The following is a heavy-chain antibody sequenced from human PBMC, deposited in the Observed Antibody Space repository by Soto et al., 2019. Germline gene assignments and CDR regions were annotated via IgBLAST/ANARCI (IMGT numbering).Heavy chain of an antibody. J-gene: IGHJ5*02. CDR2: IYYSGST. D-gene: IGHD3-10*01. CDR3: ARHYYGSGSYSTPNWFDP. Sequence: PSETLSLTCTVSGGSISSSNYYWAWIRQPPGKGLEWIGNIYYSGSTYYNPSLKSRVTISVDTSKNHFSLKLSSVTAADTAVYYCARHYYGSGSYSTPNWFDPWGQGTQVTVSS. CDR1: GGSISSSNYY. V-gene: IGHV4-39*01.